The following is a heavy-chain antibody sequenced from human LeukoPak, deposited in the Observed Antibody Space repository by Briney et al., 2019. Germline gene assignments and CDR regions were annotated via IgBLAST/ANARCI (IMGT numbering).Heavy chain of an antibody. J-gene: IGHJ3*02. V-gene: IGHV4-39*07. Sequence: SETLSLTCTVSGGSISSSSYYWGWIRQPPGKGLEWFGSIYHSGSTYYNPSLKSRVTISVDTSKNPFSLKLSSVTAADTAVYYCASSPLYCSGGSCYESSDAFDIWGQGKMVTVSS. CDR3: ASSPLYCSGGSCYESSDAFDI. CDR2: IYHSGST. CDR1: GGSISSSSYY. D-gene: IGHD2-15*01.